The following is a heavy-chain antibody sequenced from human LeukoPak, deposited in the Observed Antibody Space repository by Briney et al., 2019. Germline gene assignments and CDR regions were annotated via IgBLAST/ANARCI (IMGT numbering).Heavy chain of an antibody. CDR3: ASTVTGH. J-gene: IGHJ4*02. CDR1: GFAFSSYS. V-gene: IGHV3-48*04. Sequence: GGSLRLSCAASGFAFSSYSMDWVRQAPGKGLELVSYISSNSRTTYYADSVKGRFTISRDNAKNSLYLQMNSLRAEDTAVYYCASTVTGHWGQGTPVTVSS. D-gene: IGHD1-20*01. CDR2: ISSNSRTT.